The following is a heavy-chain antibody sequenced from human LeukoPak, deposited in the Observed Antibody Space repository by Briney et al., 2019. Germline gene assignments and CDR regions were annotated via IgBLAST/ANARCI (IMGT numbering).Heavy chain of an antibody. D-gene: IGHD2-2*02. CDR3: AKEISLGYCSSTSCYTGFDY. J-gene: IGHJ4*02. CDR1: GLTFSSSW. V-gene: IGHV3-23*01. CDR2: ISGSGGST. Sequence: GGSLRLSCAASGLTFSSSWMSWVRQAPGKGLEWVSAISGSGGSTYYADSVKGRFTISRDNSKNTLYLQMNSLRAEDTAVYYCAKEISLGYCSSTSCYTGFDYWGQGTLVTVSS.